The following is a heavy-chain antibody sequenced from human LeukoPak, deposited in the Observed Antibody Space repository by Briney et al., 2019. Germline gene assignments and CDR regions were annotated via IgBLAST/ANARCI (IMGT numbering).Heavy chain of an antibody. Sequence: SETLSLTCTVSGGSINSSSYYWGWIRQPPGKGLEWIGSIYYSGTTYNNPSLKSRVTMSIDTSKNQVSLKLSSVTAADTAVYYCATSPYVGESPFDYWGQGTLVTVSS. CDR2: IYYSGTT. J-gene: IGHJ4*02. V-gene: IGHV4-39*07. CDR3: ATSPYVGESPFDY. D-gene: IGHD3-10*01. CDR1: GGSINSSSYY.